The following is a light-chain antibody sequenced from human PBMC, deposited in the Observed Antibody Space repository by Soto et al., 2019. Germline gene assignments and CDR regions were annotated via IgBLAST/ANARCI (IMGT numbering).Light chain of an antibody. V-gene: IGKV1-5*01. CDR3: QQYKSYPWT. Sequence: DILITQSPSTLSASVGDRVTTTSLASQSSSSWLAWYQQKPGKAPKLLIYDASRLESGVPSRFSGSGSGTEFTLTISSRQPDDFATYYCQQYKSYPWTFGQGTKVDI. CDR2: DAS. J-gene: IGKJ1*01. CDR1: QSSSSW.